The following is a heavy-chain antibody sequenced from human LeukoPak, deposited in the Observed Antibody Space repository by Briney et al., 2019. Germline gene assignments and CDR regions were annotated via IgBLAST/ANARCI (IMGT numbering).Heavy chain of an antibody. CDR3: AGLENYYDSSGYWLYDY. CDR1: GGSFSGYY. J-gene: IGHJ4*02. CDR2: INHSGST. Sequence: SETLSLTCAVYGGSFSGYYWSWIRQPPGKGLEWVGEINHSGSTKYNPSLKSRVTISVDTSKNQFSLKLSTVTATDTAVYYCAGLENYYDSSGYWLYDYWGQGTLVTVSS. D-gene: IGHD3-22*01. V-gene: IGHV4-34*01.